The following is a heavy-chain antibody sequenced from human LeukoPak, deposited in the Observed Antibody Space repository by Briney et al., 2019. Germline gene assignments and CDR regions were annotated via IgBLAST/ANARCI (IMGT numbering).Heavy chain of an antibody. Sequence: SSETLSLTCTVSGGSINNYYWSWIWQSPHKGLEWIGYIHDSGSTNYNPSLKSRVTISVDTSKSQFSLKLSSVTAADTAVYYCVRLDAAAGRYLQFYYWGQGTLVTVSS. CDR3: VRLDAAAGRYLQFYY. J-gene: IGHJ4*02. CDR1: GGSINNYY. CDR2: IHDSGST. V-gene: IGHV4-59*08. D-gene: IGHD5-24*01.